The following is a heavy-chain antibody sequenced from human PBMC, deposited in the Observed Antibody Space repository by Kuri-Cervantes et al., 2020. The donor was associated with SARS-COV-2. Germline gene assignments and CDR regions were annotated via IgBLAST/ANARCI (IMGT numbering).Heavy chain of an antibody. J-gene: IGHJ4*02. CDR1: GFTFKTYT. CDR3: AKEADFWSGSDLDY. Sequence: GESLKISCGASGFTFKTYTMNWVRQAPGKALQWISSISGSGSYIYYADSLRGRFTISRDDAKNSLYLQMNSLRAEDTAVYYCAKEADFWSGSDLDYWGQGTLVTVSS. V-gene: IGHV3-21*04. CDR2: ISGSGSYI. D-gene: IGHD3-3*01.